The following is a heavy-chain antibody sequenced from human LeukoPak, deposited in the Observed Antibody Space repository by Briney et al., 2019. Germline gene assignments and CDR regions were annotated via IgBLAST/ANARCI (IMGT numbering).Heavy chain of an antibody. Sequence: EASVKVSCTASGGTFSSYAISWVRQAPGQGLEWMGGIIPIFGTANYAQKFQGRVTITADESTSTAYMELSSLRSEDTAVYYCARGHYDILTGYYYIKDAFDIWGQGTMVTVSS. CDR3: ARGHYDILTGYYYIKDAFDI. CDR1: GGTFSSYA. D-gene: IGHD3-9*01. CDR2: IIPIFGTA. J-gene: IGHJ3*02. V-gene: IGHV1-69*13.